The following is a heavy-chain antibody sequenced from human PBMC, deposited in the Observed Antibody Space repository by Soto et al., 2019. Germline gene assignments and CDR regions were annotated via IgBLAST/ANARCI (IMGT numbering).Heavy chain of an antibody. CDR2: ISASAGST. CDR1: GFTFSIYA. J-gene: IGHJ4*02. D-gene: IGHD2-2*02. Sequence: EVQLLESGGGLVQPGGSLRLSCAASGFTFSIYAMSWVRQAPGKGLEWVSVISASAGSTYYADSVKGRFTISRDNSKNTLYLQMNSLRAEDTAVYYCAKDPDCSSASCYNPSFDYWGQGNLVTVSS. V-gene: IGHV3-23*01. CDR3: AKDPDCSSASCYNPSFDY.